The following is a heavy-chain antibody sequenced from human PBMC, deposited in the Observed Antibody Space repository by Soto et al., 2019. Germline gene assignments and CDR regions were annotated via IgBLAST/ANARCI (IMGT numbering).Heavy chain of an antibody. CDR2: ISSSSSTI. Sequence: GGSLRLSCAASGFSFSSYAMSWVRQAPGKGLEWVSYISSSSSTIYYADSVKGRFTITRDNAKNSLYLQMNGLRDEDTAVYYCASASGTTIYYYYYGMDVWGQGTTVTVSS. CDR1: GFSFSSYA. J-gene: IGHJ6*02. D-gene: IGHD1-7*01. CDR3: ASASGTTIYYYYYGMDV. V-gene: IGHV3-48*02.